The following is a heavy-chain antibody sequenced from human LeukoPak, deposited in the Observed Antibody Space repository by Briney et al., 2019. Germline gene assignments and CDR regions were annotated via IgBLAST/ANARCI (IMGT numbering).Heavy chain of an antibody. Sequence: PGGSLRLSCAASGFTFSSCAMHWVRQAPGKGLEWVAVISYDGSNKYYADSVKGRFTISRDNSKNTLYLQMNSLRAEDTAVYYCAREPGIAVADPSGYFDYWGQGTLDTVSS. J-gene: IGHJ4*02. V-gene: IGHV3-30-3*01. CDR3: AREPGIAVADPSGYFDY. CDR2: ISYDGSNK. D-gene: IGHD6-19*01. CDR1: GFTFSSCA.